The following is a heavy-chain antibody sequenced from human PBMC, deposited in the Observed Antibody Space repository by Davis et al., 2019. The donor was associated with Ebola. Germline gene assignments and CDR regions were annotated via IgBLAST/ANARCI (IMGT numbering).Heavy chain of an antibody. CDR2: IYYSGST. CDR1: GGSFSGYY. J-gene: IGHJ6*03. Sequence: PGGSLRLSCAVYGGSFSGYYWSWIRQPPGKGLEWIGSIYYSGSTYYNPSLKSRVTISGDTSKNQFSLKLSSVTAADTAVYYCARESEYYDFWSGYHDYMDVWGKGTTVTVSS. V-gene: IGHV4-34*01. CDR3: ARESEYYDFWSGYHDYMDV. D-gene: IGHD3-3*01.